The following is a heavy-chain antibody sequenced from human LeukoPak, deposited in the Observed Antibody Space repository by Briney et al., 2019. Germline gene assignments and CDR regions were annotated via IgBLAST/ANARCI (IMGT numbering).Heavy chain of an antibody. CDR3: AKDRCSNGIGCYYYYMDV. J-gene: IGHJ6*03. Sequence: GGSLRLSCAASGFTFSIYAMTWVRQAPGKGLEWVSTISGSGDTIYYADSVKGRFTISRDSSKNILYLQMNSLRAEDTAVYYCAKDRCSNGIGCYYYYMDVWGKGTTVTISS. V-gene: IGHV3-23*01. CDR1: GFTFSIYA. CDR2: ISGSGDTI. D-gene: IGHD2-8*01.